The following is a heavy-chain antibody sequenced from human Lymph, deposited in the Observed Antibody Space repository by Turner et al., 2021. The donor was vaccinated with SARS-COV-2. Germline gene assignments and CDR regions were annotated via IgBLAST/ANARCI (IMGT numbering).Heavy chain of an antibody. D-gene: IGHD3-10*01. J-gene: IGHJ4*02. V-gene: IGHV3-30-3*01. CDR3: ARGDYYGSGSYPGKTFDC. CDR2: ISYDGSNK. Sequence: QVQLVESGGGVVQPGRSLRLYCAAAGFTFSSYAMYWVRQAPGKGLGWVAVISYDGSNKYYADSVKGRFTISRDNSNNTLYLQMNSLRAEDTAVYYCARGDYYGSGSYPGKTFDCWGQGTLVTVSS. CDR1: GFTFSSYA.